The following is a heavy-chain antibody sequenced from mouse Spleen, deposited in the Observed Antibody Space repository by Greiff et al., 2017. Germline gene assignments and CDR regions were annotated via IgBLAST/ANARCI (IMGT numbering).Heavy chain of an antibody. CDR3: ASYDYDDDPQAWFAY. CDR1: GFSLTSYG. Sequence: QVQLQQSGPGLVQPSQSLSITCTVSGFSLTSYGVHWVRQSPGKGLEWLGVIWSGGSTDYNAAFISRLSISKDNSKSQVFFKMNSLQADDTAIYYCASYDYDDDPQAWFAYWGQGTLVTVSA. D-gene: IGHD2-4*01. J-gene: IGHJ3*01. CDR2: IWSGGST. V-gene: IGHV2-2*01.